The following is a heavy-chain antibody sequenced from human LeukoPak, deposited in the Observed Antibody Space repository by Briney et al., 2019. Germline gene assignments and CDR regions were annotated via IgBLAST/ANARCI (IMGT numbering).Heavy chain of an antibody. CDR1: GYTFTSYD. CDR2: MNPNSGNT. Sequence: ASVKVSCKASGYTFTSYDINWVRQATGQGLEWVGWMNPNSGNTGYAQKFQGRVTMTRNTSISTAYMELSSLRSEDTAVYYCARVLRCSSTSCRYYFDYWGQGTLVTVSS. CDR3: ARVLRCSSTSCRYYFDY. J-gene: IGHJ4*02. V-gene: IGHV1-8*01. D-gene: IGHD2-2*01.